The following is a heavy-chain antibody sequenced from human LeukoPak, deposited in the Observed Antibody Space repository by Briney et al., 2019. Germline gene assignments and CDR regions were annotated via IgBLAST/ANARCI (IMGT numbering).Heavy chain of an antibody. V-gene: IGHV4-4*07. J-gene: IGHJ5*02. CDR2: IHTSGST. D-gene: IGHD3-3*01. CDR3: ARVGSYYDFWSGYNNWFDP. Sequence: SETLSLTCTVSGGSISSYYWSWIRQPAGKGLEWIGRIHTSGSTNYSPSLKSRVTMSVDTSKNQFSLKLSSVTAADTAVYYCARVGSYYDFWSGYNNWFDPWGQGTLVTVSS. CDR1: GGSISSYY.